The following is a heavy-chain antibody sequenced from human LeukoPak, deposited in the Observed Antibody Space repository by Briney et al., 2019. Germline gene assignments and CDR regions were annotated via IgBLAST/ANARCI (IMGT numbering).Heavy chain of an antibody. CDR2: IHSSGGT. CDR3: GSHQLYWRVASCYPDWLDP. D-gene: IGHD2-15*01. J-gene: IGHJ5*02. Sequence: SETLSLTCTVSGDSITSYYWSWIRQPPGKGLEWVGYIHSSGGTNSNPSVKSRVTISVDTSKNQFSLKLSSVTAADTAVCYCGSHQLYWRVASCYPDWLDPWGQGILVTVSS. CDR1: GDSITSYY. V-gene: IGHV4-59*08.